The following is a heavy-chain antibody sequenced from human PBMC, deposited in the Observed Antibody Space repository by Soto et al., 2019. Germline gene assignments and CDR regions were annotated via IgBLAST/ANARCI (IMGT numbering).Heavy chain of an antibody. CDR1: GYTLTELS. J-gene: IGHJ5*02. D-gene: IGHD3-22*01. CDR2: FDPEDGET. Sequence: ASVKVSCKVSGYTLTELSMHWVRQAPGKGLEWMGGFDPEDGETIYAQKLQGRVTMTEDTSTDTAYMELSSLRSEDTAVYYCATGPRSGYYLNWFDPWRQRTLVTVCS. CDR3: ATGPRSGYYLNWFDP. V-gene: IGHV1-24*01.